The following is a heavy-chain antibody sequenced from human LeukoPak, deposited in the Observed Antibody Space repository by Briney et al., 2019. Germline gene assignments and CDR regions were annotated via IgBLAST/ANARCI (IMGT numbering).Heavy chain of an antibody. CDR1: GGSISSYY. V-gene: IGHV4-59*01. CDR3: AATGWRSSGFDP. J-gene: IGHJ5*02. Sequence: SETLSLTCTVSGGSISSYYWSWIRQPPGKGPEWIGYIYYSGSTNYNPSLKSRVTISVDTSKNQFSLKLSSVTAADTAVYYCAATGWRSSGFDPWGQGTLVTVSS. D-gene: IGHD6-13*01. CDR2: IYYSGST.